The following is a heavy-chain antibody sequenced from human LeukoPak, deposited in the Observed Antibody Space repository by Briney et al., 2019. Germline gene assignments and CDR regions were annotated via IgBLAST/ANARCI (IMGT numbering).Heavy chain of an antibody. Sequence: SETLSLTCAVYGGSFSGYYWSWIRQPPGKELEWIGEINHSGSTNYNPSLKSRVTISVDTSKNQFSLKLSSVTAADTAVYYCASRSFRGSHGRWGQGTLVTVSS. J-gene: IGHJ4*02. CDR2: INHSGST. D-gene: IGHD1-26*01. CDR3: ASRSFRGSHGR. V-gene: IGHV4-34*01. CDR1: GGSFSGYY.